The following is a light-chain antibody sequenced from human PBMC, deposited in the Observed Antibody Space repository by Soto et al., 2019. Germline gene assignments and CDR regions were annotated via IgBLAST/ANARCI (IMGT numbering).Light chain of an antibody. Sequence: QSALTQPASVSGSPGQSITISCTGTSSDVGGYNYVSWYQQYPGKAPKLMIYHVTYRPSGVSNRYSGSKSGNSASLTISGLQADDEADYYCCSLTTSHTYVFGSGTKVTV. CDR3: CSLTTSHTYV. CDR2: HVT. CDR1: SSDVGGYNY. J-gene: IGLJ1*01. V-gene: IGLV2-14*01.